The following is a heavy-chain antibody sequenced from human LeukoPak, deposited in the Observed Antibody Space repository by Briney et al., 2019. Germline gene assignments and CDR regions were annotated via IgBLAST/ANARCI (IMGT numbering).Heavy chain of an antibody. CDR1: SGSFSGYY. V-gene: IGHV4-34*01. CDR3: ARDTTPYSSGWYDY. J-gene: IGHJ4*02. D-gene: IGHD6-19*01. Sequence: SETLSLTCAVYSGSFSGYYWSWIRQPPGKGLEWIGEINHSGGTNYNPSLKSRVTISVDTSKNQFSLKLSSVTAADTAVYFCARDTTPYSSGWYDYWGQGTLVTVSS. CDR2: INHSGGT.